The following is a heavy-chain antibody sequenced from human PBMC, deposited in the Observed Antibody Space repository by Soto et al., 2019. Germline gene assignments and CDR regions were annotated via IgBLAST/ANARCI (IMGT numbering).Heavy chain of an antibody. CDR3: TRGLLAYCGGDCYSGTDY. J-gene: IGHJ4*02. CDR1: GFTFSGSA. Sequence: EVQLVESGGGLVQPGWSLKLSCAASGFTFSGSAMQWVRQASGKGLEWVGRIRSKANNYATAYGPSVKGRFTISRDDSKNTAYLQMNSLKTEDAAVYYCTRGLLAYCGGDCYSGTDYWGQGTLVTVSS. CDR2: IRSKANNYAT. D-gene: IGHD2-21*02. V-gene: IGHV3-73*01.